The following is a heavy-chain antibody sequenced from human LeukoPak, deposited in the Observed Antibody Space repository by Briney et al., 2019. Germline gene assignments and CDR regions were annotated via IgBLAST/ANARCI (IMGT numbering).Heavy chain of an antibody. CDR2: IIPIFGTA. D-gene: IGHD4-17*01. Sequence: GASVKVSCKASGGTFSSYAISWVRQAPGLGLEWMGGIIPIFGTANYAQKFQGRVTITADESTSTAYMELSSLRSEDTAVYYCARGDLNDYGDYVDSFDYWGQGTLVTVSS. CDR1: GGTFSSYA. J-gene: IGHJ4*02. CDR3: ARGDLNDYGDYVDSFDY. V-gene: IGHV1-69*01.